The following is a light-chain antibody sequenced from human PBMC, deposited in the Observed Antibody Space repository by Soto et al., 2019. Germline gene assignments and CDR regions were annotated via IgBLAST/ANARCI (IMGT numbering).Light chain of an antibody. CDR3: SSYTSSSTLGGV. CDR2: DVS. CDR1: SSDVGGYNY. Sequence: SVLTQPASGTGSPGQSITISYHRTSSDVGGYNYVSWYQQHPGKAPKLMIYDVSNRPSGVSNRFSGSKSGNTASLTISGLQAEDEADYYCSSYTSSSTLGGVFGTGTKVTVL. V-gene: IGLV2-14*01. J-gene: IGLJ1*01.